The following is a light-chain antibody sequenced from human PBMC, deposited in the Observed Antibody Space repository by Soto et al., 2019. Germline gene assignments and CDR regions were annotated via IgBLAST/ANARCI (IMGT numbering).Light chain of an antibody. CDR1: SSNIGAGYD. CDR3: QSHDSSLSGSV. J-gene: IGLJ1*01. Sequence: QSVLTQPPPVSGAPGQRVTISCTGSSSNIGAGYDIHWYQQLPGAAPKLLIYGNNNRPSGVPDRFSGSKSGTSASLAITGLQAEDEADYYCQSHDSSLSGSVFGTGTKVTVL. CDR2: GNN. V-gene: IGLV1-40*01.